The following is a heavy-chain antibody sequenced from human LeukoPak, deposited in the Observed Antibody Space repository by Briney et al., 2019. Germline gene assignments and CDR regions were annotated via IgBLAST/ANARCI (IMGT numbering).Heavy chain of an antibody. D-gene: IGHD6-13*01. V-gene: IGHV4-30-4*08. CDR1: GASISSGYYY. CDR2: INHSGST. Sequence: SQTLSLTCTVSGASISSGYYYWNWIRQPPGKGLEWIGEINHSGSTNYNPSLKSRVTISVDTSKNQFSLKLSSVTAADTAVYYCARVGWTAAASNWGQGTLVTVSS. CDR3: ARVGWTAAASN. J-gene: IGHJ4*02.